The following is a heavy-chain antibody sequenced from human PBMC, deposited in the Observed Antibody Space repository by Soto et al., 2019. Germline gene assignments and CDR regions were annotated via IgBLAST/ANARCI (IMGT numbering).Heavy chain of an antibody. CDR1: GGTFSSYA. V-gene: IGHV1-69*01. CDR3: ARSQGSSTSLEIYYYYYYGMDV. Sequence: QVQLVQSGAEVQKPGSSVKVSCKASGGTFSSYAISWVRQAPGQGLEWMGGIIPIPGTANYAQKFQGRVTITADESTSPAYMELSSLRSEDTAVYYCARSQGSSTSLEIYYYYYYGMDVWGQGTTVTVSS. J-gene: IGHJ6*02. D-gene: IGHD2-2*01. CDR2: IIPIPGTA.